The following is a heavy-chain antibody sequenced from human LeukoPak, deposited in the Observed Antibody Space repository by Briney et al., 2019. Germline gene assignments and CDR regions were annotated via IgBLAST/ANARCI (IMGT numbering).Heavy chain of an antibody. CDR1: GGSVSSGSYY. CDR2: IYYSGST. D-gene: IGHD6-25*01. J-gene: IGHJ4*02. CDR3: AREFINAAYYFDY. V-gene: IGHV4-61*01. Sequence: SETLSLTCTVSGGSVSSGSYYWSWIRQPPGKGLEWIGDIYYSGSTNYNPSLKSRVAIPVDTSKNQFSLKLSSVTAADTAVYYCAREFINAAYYFDYWGQGTLVTVSS.